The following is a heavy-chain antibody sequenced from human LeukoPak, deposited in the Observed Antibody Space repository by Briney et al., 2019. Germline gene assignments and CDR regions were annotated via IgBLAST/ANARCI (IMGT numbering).Heavy chain of an antibody. D-gene: IGHD2-2*01. CDR1: GFTFSSYS. Sequence: GGSLRLSCAASGFTFSSYSMNWVRQAPGKGLEWASSISSSSYIYYADSVKGRFTISRDNAKNSLYLQMNSLRAEDTAVYYCARDLGCSSTSCYWYYYYYGMDVWGQGTTVTVSS. CDR3: ARDLGCSSTSCYWYYYYYGMDV. V-gene: IGHV3-21*01. J-gene: IGHJ6*02. CDR2: ISSSSYI.